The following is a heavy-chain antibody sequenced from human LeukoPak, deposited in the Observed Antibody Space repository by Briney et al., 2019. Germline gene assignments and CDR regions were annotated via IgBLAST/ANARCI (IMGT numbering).Heavy chain of an antibody. J-gene: IGHJ4*02. CDR2: MYYSGST. D-gene: IGHD6-19*01. CDR1: GGPISSYY. CDR3: ARGSGWYFV. V-gene: IGHV4-59*01. Sequence: SETLSLTCTVSGGPISSYYWTWIRQPPGKGLEWIGYMYYSGSTNYNPSLKSRVTISVDTSKNQVSLKLNSVTAADTAVYYCARGSGWYFVWGQGTLVTVSS.